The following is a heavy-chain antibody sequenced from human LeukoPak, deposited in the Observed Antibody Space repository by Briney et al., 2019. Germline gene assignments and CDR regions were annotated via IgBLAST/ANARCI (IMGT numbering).Heavy chain of an antibody. D-gene: IGHD1-26*01. Sequence: PSETLSLTCAVSGYSISSGYYWGWIRQPPGKGLEWIGSIYHSGSTYYNPSLKSRVTISVDTSKNQFSLKLSSVTAADTAVYYCARLENSGSYTSHWFDPWGQGTLVTVSS. CDR3: ARLENSGSYTSHWFDP. V-gene: IGHV4-38-2*01. CDR2: IYHSGST. J-gene: IGHJ5*02. CDR1: GYSISSGYY.